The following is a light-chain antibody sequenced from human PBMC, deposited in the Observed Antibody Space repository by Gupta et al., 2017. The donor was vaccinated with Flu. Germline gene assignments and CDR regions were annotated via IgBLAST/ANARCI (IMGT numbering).Light chain of an antibody. CDR1: QSVSSSY. CDR3: QQYGSSPFT. CDR2: GAS. V-gene: IGKV3-20*01. Sequence: EIVLPQSPGTLSLSPGERATLSCRASQSVSSSYLAWYQQKPGQAPRLLIYGASSRATGIPDRFSGSGSGTDFTLTISRLEPEDFAVYYCQQYGSSPFTVGPGTKVDIK. J-gene: IGKJ3*01.